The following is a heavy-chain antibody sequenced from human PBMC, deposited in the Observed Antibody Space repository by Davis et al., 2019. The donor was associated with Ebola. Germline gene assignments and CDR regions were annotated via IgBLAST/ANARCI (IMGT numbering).Heavy chain of an antibody. J-gene: IGHJ6*02. D-gene: IGHD5-24*01. Sequence: GGSLRLSCAASGFTFSSYEMNWVRQAPGKGLEWVSYISSSGSTIYYADSVKGRFTISRDNAKNSLYLQMNSLRAEDTAVYYCARDYIEMATEISYYYGMDVWGQGTTVTVSS. CDR2: ISSSGSTI. CDR3: ARDYIEMATEISYYYGMDV. V-gene: IGHV3-48*03. CDR1: GFTFSSYE.